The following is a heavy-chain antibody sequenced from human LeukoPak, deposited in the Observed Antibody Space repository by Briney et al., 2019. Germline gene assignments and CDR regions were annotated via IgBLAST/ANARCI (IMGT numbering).Heavy chain of an antibody. J-gene: IGHJ4*02. CDR3: ARYRYSSGWYETIYYFDY. V-gene: IGHV4-34*01. D-gene: IGHD6-19*01. Sequence: PSETLSLTCAVYGGSFSGYYWSWIRQPPGKGLEWIGEINHSGITNYNPSLKSRVTISVDTSKNQFSLKLSSVTAADTAVYYCARYRYSSGWYETIYYFDYWGQGTLVTVSS. CDR1: GGSFSGYY. CDR2: INHSGIT.